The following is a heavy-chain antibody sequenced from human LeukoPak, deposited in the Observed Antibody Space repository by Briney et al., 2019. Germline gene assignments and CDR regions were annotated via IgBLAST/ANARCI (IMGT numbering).Heavy chain of an antibody. D-gene: IGHD2-21*02. CDR1: GYTFTSFD. Sequence: ASVKVSCKASGYTFTSFDISWVRQAPGQGLEWMGWISAYTGNTKYIQKLQGRVTMTTDTSTSTAYMELRSLRSDDTAVYYCARRSHCGGDCIFDYWGQGTLVTVSS. J-gene: IGHJ4*02. V-gene: IGHV1-18*01. CDR2: ISAYTGNT. CDR3: ARRSHCGGDCIFDY.